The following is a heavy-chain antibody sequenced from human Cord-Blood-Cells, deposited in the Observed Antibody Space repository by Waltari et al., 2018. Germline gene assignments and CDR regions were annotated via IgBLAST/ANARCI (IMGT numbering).Heavy chain of an antibody. CDR3: ARGSQLSRYCSGGSCYSGYFQH. CDR2: IYYSGST. V-gene: IGHV4-31*03. CDR1: GGSISSGGYY. J-gene: IGHJ1*01. Sequence: QVQLQESGPGLVKPSQTLSLTCTVSGGSISSGGYYWSWIRQHPGKGLEWIGYIYYSGSTYYNPSLKSRVTISVDTSKNQFSLKLSSVTAADTAVYYCARGSQLSRYCSGGSCYSGYFQHWGQGTLVTVSS. D-gene: IGHD2-15*01.